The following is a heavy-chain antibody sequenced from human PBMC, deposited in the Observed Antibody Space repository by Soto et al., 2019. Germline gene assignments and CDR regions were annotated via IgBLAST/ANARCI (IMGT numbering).Heavy chain of an antibody. D-gene: IGHD1-1*01. Sequence: PSETLSLTCTVSGGSISSGFYYWGWIRQPPGKGLEYIGSQYYAGSTYYNPSLKSRVTILVDTSKNQSSLKLSSVTAADTAVYFCARGDDFAGNDYFDYWGQGTLVTVSS. CDR1: GGSISSGFYY. J-gene: IGHJ4*02. V-gene: IGHV4-39*01. CDR2: QYYAGST. CDR3: ARGDDFAGNDYFDY.